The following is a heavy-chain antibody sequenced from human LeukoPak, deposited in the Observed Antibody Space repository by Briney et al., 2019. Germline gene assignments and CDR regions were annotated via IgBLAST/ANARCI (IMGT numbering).Heavy chain of an antibody. CDR3: AKGYDSSGYFGY. D-gene: IGHD3-22*01. CDR1: GVTFSSYA. CDR2: ISGSGGST. Sequence: PGGSRRLSCAASGVTFSSYAMSWVVEVPGKGLGGVSAISGSGGSTYYADSVKGRFTISRDNSKNTLYLQMNSLRAEDTAVYYCAKGYDSSGYFGYWGQGTLVTVSS. V-gene: IGHV3-23*01. J-gene: IGHJ4*02.